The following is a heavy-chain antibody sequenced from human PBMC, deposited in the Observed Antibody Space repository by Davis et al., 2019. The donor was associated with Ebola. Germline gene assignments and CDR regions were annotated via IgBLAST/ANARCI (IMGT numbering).Heavy chain of an antibody. D-gene: IGHD3-10*01. CDR3: ARGHYYRNGGFGY. CDR2: INHSGST. CDR1: GGSFSGYY. J-gene: IGHJ4*02. Sequence: PSETLSLTCAVYGGSFSGYYWSWIRQPPGKGLEWIGEINHSGSTNYNPSLKSRVTISVDTSKNQFSLKLSSVTAADTAVYYCARGHYYRNGGFGYWGQGTLVTVSS. V-gene: IGHV4-34*01.